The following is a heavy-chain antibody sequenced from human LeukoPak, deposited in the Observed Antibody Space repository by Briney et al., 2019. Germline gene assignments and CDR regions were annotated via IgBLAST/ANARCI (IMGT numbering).Heavy chain of an antibody. CDR3: AKDVGSGSSSAFDY. V-gene: IGHV3-23*01. Sequence: GGSLRLSCAASGFTVRNYAMSWVRQAPGKGLEWVSVSSGSDGSTYYADSVKGRFTISRDNSKNTLYLQMSSLRVGDTAVYYCAKDVGSGSSSAFDYWGQGTLVIVSS. CDR1: GFTVRNYA. CDR2: SSGSDGST. J-gene: IGHJ4*02. D-gene: IGHD6-6*01.